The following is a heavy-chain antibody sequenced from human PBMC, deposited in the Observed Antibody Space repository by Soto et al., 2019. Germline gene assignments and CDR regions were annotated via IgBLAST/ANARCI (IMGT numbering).Heavy chain of an antibody. CDR2: IYYSGST. V-gene: IGHV4-39*01. CDR3: ARLAVAGTKDY. D-gene: IGHD6-19*01. Sequence: QLQLQESGPGLVKPSETLSLTCTVSGGSISSSSYYWGWIRQPPGKGLEWIGSIYYSGSTYYNPSLKSRVTISVDTSKNQFSRKLSSVTAADTAVYYCARLAVAGTKDYWGQGTLVTVSS. CDR1: GGSISSSSYY. J-gene: IGHJ4*02.